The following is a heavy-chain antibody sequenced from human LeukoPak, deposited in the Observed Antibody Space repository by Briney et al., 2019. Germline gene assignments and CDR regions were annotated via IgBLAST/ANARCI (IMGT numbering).Heavy chain of an antibody. V-gene: IGHV4-30-4*01. D-gene: IGHD6-13*01. CDR3: ARGVGKQQLLGWFDP. J-gene: IGHJ5*02. CDR1: GGSISSGDYY. Sequence: PSETLSLTCTVSGGSISSGDYYWRWIRQPPGKGLEWIGYIYYSGSTYYNPSLKSRVTISVDTSKNQFSLKLSSVTAADTAVYYCARGVGKQQLLGWFDPWGQGTLVTVSS. CDR2: IYYSGST.